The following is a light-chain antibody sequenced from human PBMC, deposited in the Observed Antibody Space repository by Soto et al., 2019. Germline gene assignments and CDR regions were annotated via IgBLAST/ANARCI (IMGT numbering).Light chain of an antibody. Sequence: QLVLTQSPSASASLGASVKLTCTLSSGHSSYAIAWHQLLPEKGPRFLMKLTSDGSHSKGDGIPDRFSGSSSGAERYLTSSSLHSEDAADYYCQTWGTGINWVFGGGTKLTVL. CDR1: SGHSSYA. CDR2: LTSDGSH. V-gene: IGLV4-69*01. CDR3: QTWGTGINWV. J-gene: IGLJ3*02.